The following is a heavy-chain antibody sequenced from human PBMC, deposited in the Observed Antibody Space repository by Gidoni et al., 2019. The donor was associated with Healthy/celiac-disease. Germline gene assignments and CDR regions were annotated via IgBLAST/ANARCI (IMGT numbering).Heavy chain of an antibody. CDR2: IYSGGST. V-gene: IGHV3-66*04. Sequence: EVQLVESGGGLVQPGGSLSLSCAASGFTVSSNYMSWVRQAPGKGLEWVSVIYSGGSTSYADPVKGRFAISRDNSKNTLYLQMNSLRAEDTAVYYCASQDDCWSGYSDYYYYYGMDVWGQGTTVTVSS. J-gene: IGHJ6*02. D-gene: IGHD3-3*01. CDR1: GFTVSSNY. CDR3: ASQDDCWSGYSDYYYYYGMDV.